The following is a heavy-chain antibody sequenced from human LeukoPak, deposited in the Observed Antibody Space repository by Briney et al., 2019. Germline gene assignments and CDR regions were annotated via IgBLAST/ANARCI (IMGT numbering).Heavy chain of an antibody. Sequence: PGGSLRLSCAASGFTFSSYAMSWVRQAPGKGLEWVSAISGSGGSTYYADSVKGQFTISRDNSKNTLYLQMNSLRAEDTAVYYCAKLNDYVWGNYRVYYFDYWGQGTLVTVSS. J-gene: IGHJ4*02. CDR1: GFTFSSYA. CDR2: ISGSGGST. CDR3: AKLNDYVWGNYRVYYFDY. V-gene: IGHV3-23*01. D-gene: IGHD3-16*02.